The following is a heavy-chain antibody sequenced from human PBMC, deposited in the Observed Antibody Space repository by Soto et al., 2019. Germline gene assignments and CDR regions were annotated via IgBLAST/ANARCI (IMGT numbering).Heavy chain of an antibody. V-gene: IGHV3-30*18. J-gene: IGHJ4*02. CDR3: AKDRWGDFGDLNLPGY. D-gene: IGHD4-17*01. CDR1: GFTFSSFG. Sequence: QVLLVESGGGVVQPGRSLRISCAVSGFTFSSFGMHWVRQAPGKGLEWVAVISDDGGSKHYADSVKGRFTISRDNSNNTLYLQMDSLGPEDTAVYYCAKDRWGDFGDLNLPGYWGRGTLVTVSS. CDR2: ISDDGGSK.